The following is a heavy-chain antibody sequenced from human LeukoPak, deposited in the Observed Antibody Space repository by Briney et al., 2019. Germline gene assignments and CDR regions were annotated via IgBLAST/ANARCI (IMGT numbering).Heavy chain of an antibody. CDR1: GYTFTSYY. V-gene: IGHV1-46*01. Sequence: ASVKVSCKASGYTFTSYYMHWVRQAPGQGLEWMGIINPSGGSTSYAQKFQGRVTMTRDMSTSTVYMELSSLRSEDTAVYYCARDGGYYYDSSALPAFDIWGQGTMVTVSS. J-gene: IGHJ3*02. CDR3: ARDGGYYYDSSALPAFDI. D-gene: IGHD3-22*01. CDR2: INPSGGST.